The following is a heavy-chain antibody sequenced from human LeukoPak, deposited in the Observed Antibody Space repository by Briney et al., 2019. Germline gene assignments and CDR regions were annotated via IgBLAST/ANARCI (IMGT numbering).Heavy chain of an antibody. D-gene: IGHD6-19*01. V-gene: IGHV1-69*13. CDR3: ARQRIAVAVMDY. Sequence: SVKVSCKTIGGRFKSSGFSWVRQAPGQGLEWMGGIIPIFGTANYAQKFQGRVTITADESTSTAYMELSSLRSEDTAVYYCARQRIAVAVMDYWGQGTLVTVSS. J-gene: IGHJ4*02. CDR1: GGRFKSSG. CDR2: IIPIFGTA.